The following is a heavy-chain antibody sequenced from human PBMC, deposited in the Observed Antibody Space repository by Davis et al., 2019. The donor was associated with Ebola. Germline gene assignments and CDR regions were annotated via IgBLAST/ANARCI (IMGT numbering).Heavy chain of an antibody. CDR3: ARAHHNTGPGMDI. CDR1: GFTFSSYT. J-gene: IGHJ6*04. D-gene: IGHD1-1*01. V-gene: IGHV3-21*01. CDR2: ISYSSAYI. Sequence: GESLKISCAASGFTFSSYTMNWVRQAPGQGLEWVSYISYSSAYIYYADSVKGRFTISRDNAKNSLDLQMNSVGVEDTAVYYCARAHHNTGPGMDIWGKGTTVTVSS.